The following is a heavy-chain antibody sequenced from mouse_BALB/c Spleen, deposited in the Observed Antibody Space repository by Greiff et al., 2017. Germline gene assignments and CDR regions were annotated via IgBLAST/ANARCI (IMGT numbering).Heavy chain of an antibody. CDR2: ISSGSSTI. CDR3: ARKEGWF. V-gene: IGHV5-17*02. Sequence: EVMLVESGGGLVQPGGSRKLSCAASGFTFSSFGMHWVRQAPEKGLEWVAYISSGSSTIYYADTVKGRFTISRDNPKNTLFLQMTSLRSEDTAMYYCARKEGWFWGQGTLVTVSA. D-gene: IGHD1-1*02. J-gene: IGHJ3*01. CDR1: GFTFSSFG.